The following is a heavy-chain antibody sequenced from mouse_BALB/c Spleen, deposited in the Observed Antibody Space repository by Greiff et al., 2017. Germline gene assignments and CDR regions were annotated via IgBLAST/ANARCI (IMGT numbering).Heavy chain of an antibody. CDR3: ARSGDYYGV. J-gene: IGHJ1*01. CDR2: INPSSGYT. CDR1: GYTFTSYT. V-gene: IGHV1-4*01. Sequence: VKLMESGAELARPGASVKMSCKASGYTFTSYTMHWVKQRPGQGLEWIGYINPSSGYTNYNQKFKDKATLTADKSSSTAYMQLSSLTSEDSAVYYGARSGDYYGVWGAGTTVTVSS. D-gene: IGHD3-1*01.